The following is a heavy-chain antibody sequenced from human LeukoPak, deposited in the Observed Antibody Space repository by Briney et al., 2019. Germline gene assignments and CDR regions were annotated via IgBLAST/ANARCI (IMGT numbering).Heavy chain of an antibody. CDR2: IWYDGSNK. V-gene: IGHV3-33*01. CDR1: GFTFSSYG. D-gene: IGHD6-13*01. Sequence: GRSLRLSCAASGFTFSSYGMHWVRQAPGKGLKWVSIIWYDGSNKYYADSVKGRFTISRDNSKNMVYLQMNSLRAEDRAVYYCARGGGAAAGIDYWGQGTLVTVPS. J-gene: IGHJ4*02. CDR3: ARGGGAAAGIDY.